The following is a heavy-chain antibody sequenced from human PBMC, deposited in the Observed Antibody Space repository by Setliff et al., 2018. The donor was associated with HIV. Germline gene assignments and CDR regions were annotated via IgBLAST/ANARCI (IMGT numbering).Heavy chain of an antibody. CDR1: GGSFSDYY. V-gene: IGHV4-34*01. CDR3: ARVPPRWGATRDY. J-gene: IGHJ4*02. Sequence: SETLSLTCTVYGGSFSDYYWSWIRQPPGKGLEWIGEINHSGTTIYSPSLKSRVTISVDTSKNQFSLKLSSVTAADTAVYYCARVPPRWGATRDYWGQGTLVTVSS. D-gene: IGHD1-26*01. CDR2: INHSGTT.